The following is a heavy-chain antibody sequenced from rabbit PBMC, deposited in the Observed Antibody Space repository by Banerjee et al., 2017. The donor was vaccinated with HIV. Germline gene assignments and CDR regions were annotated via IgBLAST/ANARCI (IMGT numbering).Heavy chain of an antibody. Sequence: QEQLVESGGGLVKPGASLTLTCKASGFSFSSGYDMCWVRQAPGKGLELIACIWTIDGGTWYASWVNGRFTISRSTSLNTVDLKMTSLTAADTATYFCARGSDGNYVHFSLWGQGTLVTVS. CDR3: ARGSDGNYVHFSL. V-gene: IGHV1S43*01. J-gene: IGHJ4*01. CDR1: GFSFSSGYD. D-gene: IGHD1-1*01. CDR2: IWTIDGGT.